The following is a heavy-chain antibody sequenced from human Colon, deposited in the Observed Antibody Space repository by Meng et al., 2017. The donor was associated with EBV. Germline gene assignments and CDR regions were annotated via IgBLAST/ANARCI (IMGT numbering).Heavy chain of an antibody. CDR1: GASISSNNW. Sequence: QVKLQEPGQGLVGPWGTLSLTCAVSGASISSNNWWSWVRQPPGKGLEWIGEIYHGGNTNYNPSLKSRVTISVDRSNDQFSLSLSSVTAADTAVYYCARGNAYNAPSFDYWGQGTLVTVSS. CDR3: ARGNAYNAPSFDY. CDR2: IYHGGNT. J-gene: IGHJ4*02. V-gene: IGHV4-4*02. D-gene: IGHD5-24*01.